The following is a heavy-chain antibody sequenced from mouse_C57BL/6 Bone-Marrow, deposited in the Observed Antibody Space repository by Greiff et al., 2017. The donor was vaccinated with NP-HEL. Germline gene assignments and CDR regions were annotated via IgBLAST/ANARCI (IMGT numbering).Heavy chain of an antibody. J-gene: IGHJ1*03. Sequence: LVESGAELVRPGTSVKMSCKASGYTFTNYWIGWAKQRPGHGLEWIGDIYPGGGYTNYNEKFKGKATLTADKSSSTAYMQFSSLTSEDSAIYYCARSELTGTWYFDVWGTGTTVTVSS. CDR2: IYPGGGYT. D-gene: IGHD4-1*01. CDR3: ARSELTGTWYFDV. CDR1: GYTFTNYW. V-gene: IGHV1-63*01.